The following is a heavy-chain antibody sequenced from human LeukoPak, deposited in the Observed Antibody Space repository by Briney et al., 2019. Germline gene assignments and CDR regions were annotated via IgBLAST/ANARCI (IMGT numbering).Heavy chain of an antibody. CDR3: ARGRFESNGDYDY. CDR1: GFIFNRYW. V-gene: IGHV3-7*01. J-gene: IGHJ4*02. CDR2: IKQDGSEK. Sequence: GGSLRLSCAGSGFIFNRYWMNWVRQAPGKGLEWVANIKQDGSEKYHVDSVNGRFTISRDNAKNSVYLQMNSLRGEDTAVYYCARGRFESNGDYDYWGQGTLVTVSS. D-gene: IGHD4-11*01.